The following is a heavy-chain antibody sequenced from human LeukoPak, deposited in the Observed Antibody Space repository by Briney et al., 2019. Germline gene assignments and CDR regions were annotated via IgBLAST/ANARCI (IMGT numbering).Heavy chain of an antibody. V-gene: IGHV5-51*01. CDR3: ASSYSGSPYY. D-gene: IGHD1-26*01. CDR2: IYPGDSDT. CDR1: GYVFSTSW. J-gene: IGHJ4*02. Sequence: PGESLKISCKGSGYVFSTSWIGWVRQKPGKGLEWMGIIYPGDSDTTYSPSFQGQVTISVDKSSSIVYLHWSSLKASDTAMYYCASSYSGSPYYWGQGTLVTVSS.